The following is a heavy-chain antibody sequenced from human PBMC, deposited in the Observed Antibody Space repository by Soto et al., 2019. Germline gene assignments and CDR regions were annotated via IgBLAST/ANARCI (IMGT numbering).Heavy chain of an antibody. D-gene: IGHD4-17*01. J-gene: IGHJ4*02. CDR3: ARYHDYGDYAVDY. CDR1: GGSITGGGYY. Sequence: SETLSLTCTVSGGSITGGGYYWSWIRQHPGKGLEWIGYIFYSGSTYYNPSLKSRVTISIDTSKNQFSLKLRYVTAADTAVYYCARYHDYGDYAVDYWGQGTLVTVSS. CDR2: IFYSGST. V-gene: IGHV4-31*03.